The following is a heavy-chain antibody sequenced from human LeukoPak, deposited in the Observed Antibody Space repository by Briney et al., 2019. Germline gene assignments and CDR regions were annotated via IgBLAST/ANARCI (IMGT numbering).Heavy chain of an antibody. CDR3: ARVRGILGAFDI. V-gene: IGHV3-7*01. CDR1: GFTFSSYA. CDR2: IKQDGSEK. Sequence: GGSLRLSCAVSGFTFSSYAMSWVRQAPGKGLEWVANIKQDGSEKYYVDSVKGRFTISRDNAKNSLYVQMNSLRAEDTAVYHCARVRGILGAFDIWGQGTMVTVSS. J-gene: IGHJ3*02. D-gene: IGHD1-1*01.